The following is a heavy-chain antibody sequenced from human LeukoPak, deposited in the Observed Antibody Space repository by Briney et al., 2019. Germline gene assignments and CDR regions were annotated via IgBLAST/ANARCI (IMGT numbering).Heavy chain of an antibody. V-gene: IGHV3-23*01. CDR1: GFTFSDHY. J-gene: IGHJ5*02. Sequence: AGGSLRLSCAASGFTFSDHYMDWVRQAPGKGLEWVSAISGSSGTAYYADSAQGRFTISRDKSKNTLYLQMNSLRAEDTAVYYCAKSKEDCCGSFDPWGQGTLVTVSS. CDR2: ISGSSGTA. D-gene: IGHD2-15*01. CDR3: AKSKEDCCGSFDP.